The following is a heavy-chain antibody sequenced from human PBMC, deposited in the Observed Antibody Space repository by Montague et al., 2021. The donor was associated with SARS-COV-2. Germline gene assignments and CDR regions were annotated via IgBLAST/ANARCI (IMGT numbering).Heavy chain of an antibody. Sequence: SETLSLTCTVSAGSISSHYWSWIRQPPGKALEWIGYIYHSGNTKYNPSLKSRVSISVDTSKNQFSLRLSSVTAADTAVYYCAREYRIELWQTNWYFGLWGRGTLVTVSS. D-gene: IGHD5-18*01. CDR2: IYHSGNT. V-gene: IGHV4-59*11. CDR1: AGSISSHY. CDR3: AREYRIELWQTNWYFGL. J-gene: IGHJ2*01.